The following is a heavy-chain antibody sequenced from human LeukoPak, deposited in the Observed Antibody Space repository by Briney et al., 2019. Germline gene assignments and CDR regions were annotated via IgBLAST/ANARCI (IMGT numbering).Heavy chain of an antibody. D-gene: IGHD6-13*01. CDR3: ASYSSSWYGNYYGIDV. Sequence: GGSLRLSCAASGFTFSSYWMSWVRQAPGKGLEWVANIKQDGSEKYYVDSVKGRFTISRDNAKNSLYLQMNSLRAEDTAVYYCASYSSSWYGNYYGIDVWGKGTTVTVSS. V-gene: IGHV3-7*03. CDR2: IKQDGSEK. J-gene: IGHJ6*04. CDR1: GFTFSSYW.